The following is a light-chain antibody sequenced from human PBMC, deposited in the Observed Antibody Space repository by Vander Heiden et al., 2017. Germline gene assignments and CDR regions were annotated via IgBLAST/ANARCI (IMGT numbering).Light chain of an antibody. CDR2: AAD. J-gene: IGKJ1*01. V-gene: IGKV1-39*01. CDR1: QSISNY. Sequence: DIQLTQSPSSLSVSVGDRVAITFRPSQSISNYLSWYQQKPEKAPKLLIYAADNLESGVPSRFSGSYSETDFTLTISDLQPEDFATYYCLQTFTVWTFGPGTRVEVK. CDR3: LQTFTVWT.